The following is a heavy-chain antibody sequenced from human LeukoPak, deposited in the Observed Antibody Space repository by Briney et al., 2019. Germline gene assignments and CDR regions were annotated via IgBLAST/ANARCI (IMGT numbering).Heavy chain of an antibody. CDR1: GYTFTGYY. CDR3: ARDPGLKGSYWYFDL. D-gene: IGHD1-26*01. CDR2: INANSGGT. Sequence: ASVTVSCKASGYTFTGYYMHWVRQAPGQGPEWMGWINANSGGTNYAQKFQGRVTMTRDTSISTAYMELSRLRSDDTAVYYCARDPGLKGSYWYFDLWGRGTLVTVSS. V-gene: IGHV1-2*02. J-gene: IGHJ2*01.